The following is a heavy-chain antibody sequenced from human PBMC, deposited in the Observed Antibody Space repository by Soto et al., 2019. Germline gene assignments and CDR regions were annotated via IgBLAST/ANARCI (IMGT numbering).Heavy chain of an antibody. CDR1: GGSISSGGYY. V-gene: IGHV4-31*03. CDR3: ARDGRAYYPHYYYRMDV. Sequence: SETLSLTCTVSGGSISSGGYYWSWILQHPWKGLEWIGYIYYSGSTYYNPSLKSRVTISVDTSKNQFSLKLSSVTAADTAVYYCARDGRAYYPHYYYRMDVWGQGTTVTVSS. D-gene: IGHD3-22*01. CDR2: IYYSGST. J-gene: IGHJ6*02.